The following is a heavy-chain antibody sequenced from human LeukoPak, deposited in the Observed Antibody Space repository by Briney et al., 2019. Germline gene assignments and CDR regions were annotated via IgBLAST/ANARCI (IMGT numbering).Heavy chain of an antibody. CDR1: GFTFSSFA. D-gene: IGHD6-19*01. V-gene: IGHV3-23*01. CDR2: ISGSGGST. J-gene: IGHJ4*02. Sequence: GGSLRVSCAASGFTFSSFAMNWVRQAPGKGLEWVSAISGSGGSTYYADSVKGRFTISRDNSKNTLYLQMNSLRAEDTAVYYCAKDDRVVAGNSFDNWGQGTLVTVSS. CDR3: AKDDRVVAGNSFDN.